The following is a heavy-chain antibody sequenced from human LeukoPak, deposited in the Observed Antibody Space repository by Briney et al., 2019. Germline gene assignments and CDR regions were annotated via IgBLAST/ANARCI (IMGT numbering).Heavy chain of an antibody. Sequence: PGGSLRLSCAASGFTFSSYAMSWVRQAPGKGLEWVSAISGSGGSTYYADSVKGRFTISRDNSKNTLYLQMNSPRAEDTAVYYCAKDLWYGSGSYTAEQEVYWGQGTLVTVSS. CDR2: ISGSGGST. V-gene: IGHV3-23*01. D-gene: IGHD3-10*01. J-gene: IGHJ4*02. CDR1: GFTFSSYA. CDR3: AKDLWYGSGSYTAEQEVY.